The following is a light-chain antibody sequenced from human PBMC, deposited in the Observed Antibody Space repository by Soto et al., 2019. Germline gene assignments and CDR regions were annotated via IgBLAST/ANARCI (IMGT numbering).Light chain of an antibody. Sequence: EIVLTQSPATLSLSPGDRATLSCRASQSVKTYLAWYQQKPGQAPRLLIYDASNRATGIPARFSGSGSGTDVTLNISSLEPEDFSVYYCQQRSNWPPRTLGQGTKLEIK. J-gene: IGKJ2*02. CDR3: QQRSNWPPRT. CDR2: DAS. V-gene: IGKV3-11*01. CDR1: QSVKTY.